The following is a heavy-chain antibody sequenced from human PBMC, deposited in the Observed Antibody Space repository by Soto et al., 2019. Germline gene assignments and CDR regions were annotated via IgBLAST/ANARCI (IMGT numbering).Heavy chain of an antibody. CDR3: AIGGWKAYYRDV. J-gene: IGHJ6*03. V-gene: IGHV3-74*01. CDR1: GFTFSDYW. CDR2: IKSDGSTT. Sequence: EVQLVESGGGLVQPGGSLRLSCAASGFTFSDYWMHWVRQVRGKGLAWVSRIKSDGSTTNYADFVKGRFTISRDNAKNGVFLQMNSLRVEDTAVYYCAIGGWKAYYRDVWGKGTTVSVSS. D-gene: IGHD1-1*01.